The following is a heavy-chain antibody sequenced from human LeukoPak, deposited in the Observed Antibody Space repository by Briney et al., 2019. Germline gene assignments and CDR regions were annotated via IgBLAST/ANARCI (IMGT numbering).Heavy chain of an antibody. CDR3: ARLPFGIAAAGPGVAPYWYFDL. J-gene: IGHJ2*01. CDR2: IYYSGST. V-gene: IGHV4-39*01. Sequence: SETLSLTCTVSGGSISSSSYYWGWIRQPPGKGLEWIGSIYYSGSTYYNPSLKSRVTISVDTSKNQFSLKLSSVTAADTAVYYCARLPFGIAAAGPGVAPYWYFDLWGRGTLVTVSS. D-gene: IGHD6-13*01. CDR1: GGSISSSSYY.